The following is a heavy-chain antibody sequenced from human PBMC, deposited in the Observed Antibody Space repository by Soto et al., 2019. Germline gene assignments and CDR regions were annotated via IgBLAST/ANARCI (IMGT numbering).Heavy chain of an antibody. CDR3: AHSTSQYCSSTSCYVGYNWFDP. D-gene: IGHD2-2*01. Sequence: SGPTLVKPTQTLTLTCTFSGFSLSTSGVGVGWIRQPPGKALEWLALIYWNDDKRYSPSLKSRLTITKDTSKNQVVLTMTNMDPVDTATYYCAHSTSQYCSSTSCYVGYNWFDPWGQGTLVTVSS. CDR1: GFSLSTSGVG. J-gene: IGHJ5*02. V-gene: IGHV2-5*01. CDR2: IYWNDDK.